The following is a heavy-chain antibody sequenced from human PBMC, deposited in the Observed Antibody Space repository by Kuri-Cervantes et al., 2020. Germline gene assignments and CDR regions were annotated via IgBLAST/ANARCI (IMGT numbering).Heavy chain of an antibody. CDR1: GYTFTSYD. J-gene: IGHJ2*01. CDR3: ARFRVAKITPNYWYFDL. CDR2: MNPNSGNT. Sequence: AVKVSCKASGYTFTSYDINWVRQATGQGLEWMGWMNPNSGNTGYAQKLQGRVTMTTDTSTSTAYIELRSLRYDDTAVYYCARFRVAKITPNYWYFDLWGRGTLVTVSS. V-gene: IGHV1-8*01. D-gene: IGHD5-12*01.